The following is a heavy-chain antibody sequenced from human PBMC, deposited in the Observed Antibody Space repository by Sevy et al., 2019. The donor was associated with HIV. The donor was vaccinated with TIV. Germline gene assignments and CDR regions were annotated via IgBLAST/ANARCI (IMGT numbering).Heavy chain of an antibody. V-gene: IGHV3-72*01. J-gene: IGHJ6*03. CDR1: GFAFSDHY. CDR2: IRNRPNRYTT. CDR3: VRGPNCGVGGCQQISPYCLDV. Sequence: LSLTCAASGFAFSDHYVDWVRQAPGKGLEWVGRIRNRPNRYTTEYAASVEGRFTISRDDSRHSLYLQMNSLKTEDSAVYYCVRGPNCGVGGCQQISPYCLDVWGIWATVTVSS. D-gene: IGHD2-21*01.